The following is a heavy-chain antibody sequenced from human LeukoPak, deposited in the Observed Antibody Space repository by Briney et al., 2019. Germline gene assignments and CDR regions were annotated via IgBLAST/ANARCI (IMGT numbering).Heavy chain of an antibody. CDR2: INPNSGGT. D-gene: IGHD4/OR15-4a*01. J-gene: IGHJ4*02. CDR1: GYTFTGYY. V-gene: IGHV1-2*06. Sequence: ASVKVSCKASGYTFTGYYMHLVRQAPGQGLEWMGRINPNSGGTNYAQKFQGRVTMTRDTSISTVYMELSRLRSDDTAVYYCARDPHNDFGYFDFWGQGTLVTVSS. CDR3: ARDPHNDFGYFDF.